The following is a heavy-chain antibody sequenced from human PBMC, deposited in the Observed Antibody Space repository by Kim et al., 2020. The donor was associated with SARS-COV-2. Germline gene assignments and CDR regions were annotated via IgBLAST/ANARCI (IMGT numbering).Heavy chain of an antibody. J-gene: IGHJ4*02. CDR3: ARVMRAAAGSFDY. V-gene: IGHV3-7*05. D-gene: IGHD6-13*01. Sequence: GGSLRLSCAASGFTFSSYWMSWVRQAPGKGLEWVANIKHDGSEKYYVDSVKGRFTISRDNAKNSLYLQMNSLRAEETAVYYCARVMRAAAGSFDYWGQGTLVTVSS. CDR1: GFTFSSYW. CDR2: IKHDGSEK.